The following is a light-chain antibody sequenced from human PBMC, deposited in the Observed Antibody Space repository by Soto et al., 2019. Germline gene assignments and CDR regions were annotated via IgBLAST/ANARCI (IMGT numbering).Light chain of an antibody. Sequence: QSVLTQPASVSGSPGQSITISCTGTSSDVGSTFNYVSWYQHHPGKAPRLIMSDVNHRPSGVSDRFSGSKSGNTASLTISVLQAEDEADYFCSAYSTGSTPVLFGGGTKLTVL. CDR1: SSDVGSTFNY. CDR3: SAYSTGSTPVL. CDR2: DVN. V-gene: IGLV2-14*03. J-gene: IGLJ3*02.